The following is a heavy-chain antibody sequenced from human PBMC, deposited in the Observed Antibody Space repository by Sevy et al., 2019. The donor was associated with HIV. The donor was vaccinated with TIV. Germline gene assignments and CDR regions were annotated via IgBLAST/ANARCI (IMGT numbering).Heavy chain of an antibody. CDR1: GGSISSYY. V-gene: IGHV4-59*01. D-gene: IGHD3-10*01. CDR2: IYYSGST. Sequence: SETLSLTCTVSGGSISSYYWSWIRQPPGKGLEWIGYIYYSGSTNYNPSLKSRVTISVDTSKNQFSLKLSSVTAADTAVYYCARVPGSNKAFFDPWGQGTLVTVSS. J-gene: IGHJ5*02. CDR3: ARVPGSNKAFFDP.